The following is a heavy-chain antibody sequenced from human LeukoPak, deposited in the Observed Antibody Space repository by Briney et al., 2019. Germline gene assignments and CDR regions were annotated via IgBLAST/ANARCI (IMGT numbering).Heavy chain of an antibody. D-gene: IGHD4-17*01. CDR3: ARDGDYGDYSYGMDV. CDR1: GGSISSSSYY. CDR2: IYYSGST. J-gene: IGHJ6*02. Sequence: SETLSLTCTVSGGSISSSSYYWGWIRQPPGKGLEWIGSIYYSGSTYYNPSLKSRVTISVDTSKNQFSLKLSSVTAADTAVYYCARDGDYGDYSYGMDVRGQGTTVTVSS. V-gene: IGHV4-39*07.